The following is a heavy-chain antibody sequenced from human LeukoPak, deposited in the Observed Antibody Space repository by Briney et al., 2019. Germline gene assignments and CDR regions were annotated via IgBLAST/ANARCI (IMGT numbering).Heavy chain of an antibody. D-gene: IGHD3-10*01. J-gene: IGHJ4*02. CDR2: ISYDGSNK. CDR3: AKDDRAVLLWFGELLSPRY. Sequence: GGSLRLSCAASGFTFSSYGMHWVRQAPGKGLEWAAVISYDGSNKYYADSVKGRFTISRDNSKNTLYLQMNSLRAEDTAVYYCAKDDRAVLLWFGELLSPRYWGQGTLVTVSS. V-gene: IGHV3-30*18. CDR1: GFTFSSYG.